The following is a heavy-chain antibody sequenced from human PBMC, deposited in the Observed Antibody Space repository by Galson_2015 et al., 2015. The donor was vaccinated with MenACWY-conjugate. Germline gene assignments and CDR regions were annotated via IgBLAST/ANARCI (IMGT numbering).Heavy chain of an antibody. CDR1: GFTFNNYW. J-gene: IGHJ4*02. D-gene: IGHD1-1*01. CDR2: IKADGSIS. CDR3: ARDNNWSFDS. Sequence: SLRLSCAASGFTFNNYWMHWVRQPPGKGLEWISYIKADGSISNYADSVKGRFTISTDNAKNMVYLQMDGLGDEDTAVYFCARDNNWSFDSWGQGTLDPVSS. V-gene: IGHV3-74*01.